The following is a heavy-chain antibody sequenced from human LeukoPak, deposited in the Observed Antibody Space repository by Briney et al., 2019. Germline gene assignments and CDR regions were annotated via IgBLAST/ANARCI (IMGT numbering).Heavy chain of an antibody. CDR1: GFTFSSYW. V-gene: IGHV3-74*01. Sequence: TGGSLRLSCAASGFTFSSYWMHWVRQAPGKGLVWVSRINSDGSSTSYADSVKGRFTISRDNAKNTLYLQMNSLRAEDTAVYYCASSSIAARHPLDYWGQGTLVTVSS. CDR3: ASSSIAARHPLDY. D-gene: IGHD6-6*01. J-gene: IGHJ4*02. CDR2: INSDGSST.